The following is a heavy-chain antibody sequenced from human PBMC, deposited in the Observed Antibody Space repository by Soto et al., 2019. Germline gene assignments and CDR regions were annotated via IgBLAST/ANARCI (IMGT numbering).Heavy chain of an antibody. CDR2: ISSSSSTI. CDR1: GFTFSSYS. D-gene: IGHD4-17*01. Sequence: EVQLVESGGGLVQPGGSLRLSCAASGFTFSSYSMNWVRQAPGTGLEWVSYISSSSSTIYYADSVKGRFTISRDNAKNSLYLQMNSLRAEDTAVDYCARDWWEDDYGDLGVDYWGQGTLVTVSS. CDR3: ARDWWEDDYGDLGVDY. V-gene: IGHV3-48*01. J-gene: IGHJ4*02.